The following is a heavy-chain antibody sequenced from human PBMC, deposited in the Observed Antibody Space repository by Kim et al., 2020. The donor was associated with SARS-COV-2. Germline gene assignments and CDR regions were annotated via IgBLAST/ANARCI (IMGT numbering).Heavy chain of an antibody. V-gene: IGHV4-39*01. D-gene: IGHD4-17*01. CDR3: ARLMSGDYPLRPFDY. J-gene: IGHJ4*02. CDR2: IYYSGST. CDR1: GGSISSSSYY. Sequence: SETLSLTCTVSGGSISSSSYYWGWIRQPPGKGLECIGSIYYSGSTYYNPSLKSRVTISVDTSKNQFSLKLSSVTAADTAVYYCARLMSGDYPLRPFDYWGQGTLVTVSS.